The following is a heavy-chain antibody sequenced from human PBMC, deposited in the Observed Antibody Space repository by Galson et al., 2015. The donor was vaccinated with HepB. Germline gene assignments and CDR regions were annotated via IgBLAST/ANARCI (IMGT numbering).Heavy chain of an antibody. CDR3: ARTGQVTLNYFDY. CDR2: IYYSGST. D-gene: IGHD4-11*01. CDR1: GGSISSSSYY. Sequence: ETLSLTCTVSGGSISSSSYYWGWIRQPPGKGLEWIGSIYYSGSTYYNPSLKSRVTISVDTSKNQFSLKLSSVTAADTAVYYCARTGQVTLNYFDYWGQGTLVTVSS. J-gene: IGHJ4*02. V-gene: IGHV4-39*01.